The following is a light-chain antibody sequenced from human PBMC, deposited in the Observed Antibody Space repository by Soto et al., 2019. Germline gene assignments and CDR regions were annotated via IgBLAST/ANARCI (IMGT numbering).Light chain of an antibody. Sequence: QSALTQPASVSGSPGQSITISCTGTSSDVGGYNYVSWYQQHQGKAPKLMIYEVSNRPSGVSNRFSGSKSGNTASLTISGLQAEDEADYSCSSYTSSSTLVFGGGTKLTVL. V-gene: IGLV2-14*01. CDR3: SSYTSSSTLV. J-gene: IGLJ2*01. CDR2: EVS. CDR1: SSDVGGYNY.